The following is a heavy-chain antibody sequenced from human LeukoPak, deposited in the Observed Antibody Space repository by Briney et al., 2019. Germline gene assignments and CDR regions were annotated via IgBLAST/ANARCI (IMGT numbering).Heavy chain of an antibody. CDR1: GGSFSGYY. D-gene: IGHD6-13*01. Sequence: SETLSLTCAVYGGSFSGYYWSWIRQPPGKGLEWIGEINHSGSTNYNPSLKSRVTISVDTSKNQFSLKLSSVTAADTAVYYCARAAAGYYYYGMDVWGQGTTVTVSS. CDR2: INHSGST. V-gene: IGHV4-34*01. CDR3: ARAAAGYYYYGMDV. J-gene: IGHJ6*02.